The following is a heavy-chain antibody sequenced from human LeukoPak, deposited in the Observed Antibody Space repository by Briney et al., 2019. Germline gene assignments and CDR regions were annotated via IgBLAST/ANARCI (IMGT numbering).Heavy chain of an antibody. Sequence: TGGSLRLSCAASGFTFSSYAMNWVRQAPGKGLEWVAVISYDGSNKYYADSVKGRFTISRDNSKNTLYLQMNSLRAEDTAVYYCAKAHSYGYYYFDYWGQGTLVTVSS. CDR1: GFTFSSYA. V-gene: IGHV3-30*04. D-gene: IGHD5-18*01. CDR3: AKAHSYGYYYFDY. J-gene: IGHJ4*02. CDR2: ISYDGSNK.